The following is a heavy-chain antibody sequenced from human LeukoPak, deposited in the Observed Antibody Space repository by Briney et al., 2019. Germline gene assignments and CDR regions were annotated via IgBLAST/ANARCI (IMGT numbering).Heavy chain of an antibody. CDR1: GYTFTGYY. CDR3: ATRGRYCSGGSCYYFDY. D-gene: IGHD2-15*01. V-gene: IGHV1-24*01. Sequence: ASVKVSCKASGYTFTGYYMHWVRQAPGKGLEWMGGFDPEDGETIYAQKFQGRVTMTEDTSTDTAYMELSSLRSEDTAVYYCATRGRYCSGGSCYYFDYWGQGTLVTVSS. CDR2: FDPEDGET. J-gene: IGHJ4*02.